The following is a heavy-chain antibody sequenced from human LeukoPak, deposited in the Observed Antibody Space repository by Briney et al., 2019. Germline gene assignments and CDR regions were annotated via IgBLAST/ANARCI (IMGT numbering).Heavy chain of an antibody. V-gene: IGHV1-18*01. CDR3: ARALEKLAEGPDY. D-gene: IGHD3-3*02. Sequence: ASVKVSCKASGYTFSMFGFTWVRQAPGQGLEWMGWISAYNGHTKYAQKFQGRVTMTTDTSTSTGYMELRSLRSDDTAVYYCARALEKLAEGPDYWGQGTLVTVSS. J-gene: IGHJ4*02. CDR2: ISAYNGHT. CDR1: GYTFSMFG.